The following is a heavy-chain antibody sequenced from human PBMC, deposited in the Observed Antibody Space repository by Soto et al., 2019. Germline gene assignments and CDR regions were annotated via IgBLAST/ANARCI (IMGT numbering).Heavy chain of an antibody. CDR2: ISSSGDSS. J-gene: IGHJ3*02. CDR3: AKDRQQWLARDAFDI. Sequence: GGSLRLSCVGSGITFSTYAMNWVRQAPGKGLEWVSGISSSGDSSHYADSVKGRFTISRDNSKNTLYLQMNSLRAEDTAVYYCAKDRQQWLARDAFDIWGQGTMVTVSS. V-gene: IGHV3-23*01. CDR1: GITFSTYA. D-gene: IGHD6-19*01.